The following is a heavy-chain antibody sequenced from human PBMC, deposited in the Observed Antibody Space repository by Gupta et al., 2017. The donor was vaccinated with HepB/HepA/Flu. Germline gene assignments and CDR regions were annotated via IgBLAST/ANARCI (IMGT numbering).Heavy chain of an antibody. J-gene: IGHJ4*02. V-gene: IGHV1-8*01. Sequence: QVQLVQSGAEVKKPGASVKVSCKASGYSFTSYDVSWVRQATGQGLEWMGWMNPRSGNTGYLQKFHGRVNMTRDTSISTAYMELSSLRSEDPPLHYCARGTRTFFYWAQGSLVFVS. CDR3: ARGTRTFFY. CDR2: MNPRSGNT. CDR1: GYSFTSYD. D-gene: IGHD1-14*01.